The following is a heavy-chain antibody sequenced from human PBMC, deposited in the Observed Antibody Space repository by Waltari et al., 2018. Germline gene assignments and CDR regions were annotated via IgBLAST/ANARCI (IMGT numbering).Heavy chain of an antibody. J-gene: IGHJ6*02. V-gene: IGHV4-39*07. Sequence: QLQLQESGPGLVKPSETLSLTCTVSGGSISSSTYYWGWIRQTPGKGLECVGRIYYSGTTYHNPSLKSRITISIDTSQNQFSRKLYSVTAADTAVYYCARLPLNYAVDVWGQGTTVTVSS. CDR3: ARLPLNYAVDV. CDR2: IYYSGTT. CDR1: GGSISSSTYY. D-gene: IGHD3-9*01.